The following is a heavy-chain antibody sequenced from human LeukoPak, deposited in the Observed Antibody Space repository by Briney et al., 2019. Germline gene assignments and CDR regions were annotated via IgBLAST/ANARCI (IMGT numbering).Heavy chain of an antibody. CDR3: ASFPSGSYSAY. Sequence: GGTLRLSCAASGFTFSSYGMSWVRQAPGKGLEWVSAISGSGGSTYYADSVKGRFTISRDNSKNTLYLQMNSLKTEDTGVYYCASFPSGSYSAYWGQGTLVTVSS. CDR1: GFTFSSYG. CDR2: ISGSGGST. D-gene: IGHD1-26*01. J-gene: IGHJ4*02. V-gene: IGHV3-23*01.